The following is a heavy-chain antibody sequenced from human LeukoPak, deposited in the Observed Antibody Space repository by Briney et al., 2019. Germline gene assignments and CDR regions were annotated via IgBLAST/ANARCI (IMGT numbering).Heavy chain of an antibody. V-gene: IGHV1-8*03. CDR3: ARVHEQWELLSRGYFDY. Sequence: ASVKVSCKASGHTFTIYNINWVRRATGQGLEWMGWMNPNSGNTGYAQKFQGRVTITRNTSISTTYMELSSLRSDDTAVYYCARVHEQWELLSRGYFDYWGQGTLVTVSS. D-gene: IGHD1-26*01. CDR1: GHTFTIYN. CDR2: MNPNSGNT. J-gene: IGHJ4*02.